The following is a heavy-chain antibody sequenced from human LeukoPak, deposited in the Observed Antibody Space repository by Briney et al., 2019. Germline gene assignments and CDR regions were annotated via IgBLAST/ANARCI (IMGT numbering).Heavy chain of an antibody. D-gene: IGHD3-10*01. CDR1: GFTFSSYW. V-gene: IGHV3-74*01. J-gene: IGHJ4*02. Sequence: PGGSLRLSCAASGFTFSSYWMHWVRQAPGKGLVWASRISSDGSSTSYADSVKGRFTISRDNAKNTLYLQMNSLRAEDTAVYYCARDLLWFGEPEYYFDYWGRGTLVTVSS. CDR3: ARDLLWFGEPEYYFDY. CDR2: ISSDGSST.